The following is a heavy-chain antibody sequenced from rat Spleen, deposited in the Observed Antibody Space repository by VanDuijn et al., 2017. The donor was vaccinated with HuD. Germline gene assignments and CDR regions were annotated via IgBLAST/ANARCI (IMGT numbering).Heavy chain of an antibody. CDR2: ITNTGGST. V-gene: IGHV5-31*01. Sequence: EVQLVESGGGLVHPGESLKLSCVASGFTFSSYWMFWIRQAPGKGLEWVASITNTGGSTYYPDSVKGRFTISRDNAKSTLYLQMNSLRSEDTATYYCARQGATGFDYWGQGVMVTVSS. CDR1: GFTFSSYW. D-gene: IGHD1-3*01. CDR3: ARQGATGFDY. J-gene: IGHJ2*01.